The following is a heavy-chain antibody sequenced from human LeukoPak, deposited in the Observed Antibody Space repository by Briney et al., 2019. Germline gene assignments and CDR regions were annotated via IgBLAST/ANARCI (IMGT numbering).Heavy chain of an antibody. CDR1: GGSISSGGYY. J-gene: IGHJ1*01. CDR2: IYYSGST. D-gene: IGHD3-22*01. Sequence: SETLSLTCTVSGGSISSGGYYWSWIRQYPGKGLEWIGYIYYSGSTYYNPSLKSRVTISVDTSKNQFSLKLSSVTAADTAVYYCAVYDSSGYWNFQHWGQGTLVTVSS. V-gene: IGHV4-31*03. CDR3: AVYDSSGYWNFQH.